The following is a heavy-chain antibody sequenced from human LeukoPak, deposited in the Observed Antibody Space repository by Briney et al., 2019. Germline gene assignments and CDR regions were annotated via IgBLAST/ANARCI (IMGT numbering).Heavy chain of an antibody. V-gene: IGHV5-51*01. CDR1: GYSFTSYW. CDR3: ARQIRAYYYYYGMDV. J-gene: IGHJ6*02. Sequence: GESLKISCQGSGYSFTSYWIVWVRQMPGKGLEWMGIIYPGDSDTRYSPSFQGQVTISADKSISTAYLQWSSLKASDTAMYYCARQIRAYYYYYGMDVWGQGTTVTVSS. CDR2: IYPGDSDT.